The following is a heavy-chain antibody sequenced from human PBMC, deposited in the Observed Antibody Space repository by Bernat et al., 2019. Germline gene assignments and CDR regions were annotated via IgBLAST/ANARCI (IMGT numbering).Heavy chain of an antibody. CDR3: ARAPSAGTGPSFDY. V-gene: IGHV4-30-2*05. CDR2: IYHSGST. CDR1: GGSISSGGYS. Sequence: QLQLQESGSGLVKPSQTLSLTCAVSGGSISSGGYSWSWIRQPPGKGLEWIGYIYHSGSTYYNPSLKSRVTISVDTSKNQFSLKLSSVTAADTAVYYCARAPSAGTGPSFDYWGQGTLVTVSS. J-gene: IGHJ4*02. D-gene: IGHD6-13*01.